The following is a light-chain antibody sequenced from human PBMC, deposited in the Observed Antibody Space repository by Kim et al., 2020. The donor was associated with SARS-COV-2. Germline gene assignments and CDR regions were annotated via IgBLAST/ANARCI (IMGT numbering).Light chain of an antibody. Sequence: GKTITISCAGSSSNVGSNTVNWYQQLPRTAPKLLIYINNRRPSGVPDRFSCSKSGTSASLAISGLQSEDEADYYCAAWDDSLNGVVFGGGTQLTVL. J-gene: IGLJ2*01. CDR3: AAWDDSLNGVV. CDR1: SSNVGSNT. CDR2: INN. V-gene: IGLV1-44*01.